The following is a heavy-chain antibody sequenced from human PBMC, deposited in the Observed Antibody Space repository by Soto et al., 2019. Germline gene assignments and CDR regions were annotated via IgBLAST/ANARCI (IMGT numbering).Heavy chain of an antibody. V-gene: IGHV4-30-4*01. CDR1: GGSISSGDYY. CDR2: LYYSGST. J-gene: IGHJ4*02. Sequence: QVQLQESGPGLVKPSPTLSLTCTVSGGSISSGDYYWRWIRQPPGKGLEWIGYLYYSGSTYYNPSLKSRVTISVDTAKHQFSLRLSSVTAADTAVYYGARFLEWLSGPDYWGQGTLVIVSS. D-gene: IGHD3-3*01. CDR3: ARFLEWLSGPDY.